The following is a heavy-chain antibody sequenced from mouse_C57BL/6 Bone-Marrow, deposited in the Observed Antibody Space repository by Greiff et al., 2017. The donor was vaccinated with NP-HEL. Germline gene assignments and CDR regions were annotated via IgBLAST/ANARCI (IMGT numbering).Heavy chain of an antibody. D-gene: IGHD4-1*01. J-gene: IGHJ3*01. CDR1: FLPFLSSS. V-gene: IGHV5-17*03. CDR3: ARRLDWAWFAY. CDR2: ISSGSSTI. Sequence: EVMLVESGGGLVKNGGARKSGGGASFLPFLSSSLPFFLPSPSHCLYLVAYISSGSSTIYYADTVKGRFTISRDNAKNTLFLQMTSLRSEDTAMYYCARRLDWAWFAYWGQGTLATVSA.